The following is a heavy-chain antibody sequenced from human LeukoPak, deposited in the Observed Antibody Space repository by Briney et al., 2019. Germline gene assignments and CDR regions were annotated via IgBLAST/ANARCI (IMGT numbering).Heavy chain of an antibody. Sequence: GESLKISCKGSGYSFTSYWIGWVRQMPGKGLEWMGIIYPGDSDTRYSPSFQGQVTISADKSISTAYLQWSSLKASDTATYYCARLARDGYSGAPLDYWGQGTLVTVSS. V-gene: IGHV5-51*01. J-gene: IGHJ4*02. D-gene: IGHD5-24*01. CDR3: ARLARDGYSGAPLDY. CDR1: GYSFTSYW. CDR2: IYPGDSDT.